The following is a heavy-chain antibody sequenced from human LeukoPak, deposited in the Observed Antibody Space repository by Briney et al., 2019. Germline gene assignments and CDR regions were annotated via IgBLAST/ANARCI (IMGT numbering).Heavy chain of an antibody. J-gene: IGHJ6*02. CDR3: ARERVAGTSYYYYYGMDV. CDR2: IWHDGSNK. Sequence: PGGSLRLSCAASGFTFSSYGMHWVRQASGKGLEWVAVIWHDGSNKYYAASVKGRFTISRDNSKNTLYLQMNSLRAEDTAVYYCARERVAGTSYYYYYGMDVWGQGTTVTVSS. V-gene: IGHV3-33*01. D-gene: IGHD6-19*01. CDR1: GFTFSSYG.